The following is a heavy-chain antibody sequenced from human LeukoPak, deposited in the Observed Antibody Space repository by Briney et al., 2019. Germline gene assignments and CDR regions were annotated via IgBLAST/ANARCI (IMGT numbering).Heavy chain of an antibody. CDR3: ARHTSSDIVVVRAAFRTSYYYGMDV. D-gene: IGHD2-2*01. V-gene: IGHV4-59*08. Sequence: SETLSLTCTVSGGSISSYYWSWIRQPPGKGLEWIGYIYYSGSTNYNPSLKSRVTISVDTSKNQFSLKLSSVTAADTAVYYCARHTSSDIVVVRAAFRTSYYYGMDVWGQGTTVTVSS. J-gene: IGHJ6*02. CDR2: IYYSGST. CDR1: GGSISSYY.